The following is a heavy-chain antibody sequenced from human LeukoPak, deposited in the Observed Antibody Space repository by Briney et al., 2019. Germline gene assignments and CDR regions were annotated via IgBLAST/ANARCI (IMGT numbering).Heavy chain of an antibody. CDR1: GFTFSSYA. V-gene: IGHV3-23*01. J-gene: IGHJ4*02. D-gene: IGHD3-10*01. Sequence: PGGSLRLSCAASGFTFSSYAMSWVRQAPGKGLEWVSAISGSGGSTYYADSVKGRFAISRDNSKNTLYLQMNSLRAEDTAVYYCAKDPSSGSYYSAGFFDYWGQGTLVTVSS. CDR3: AKDPSSGSYYSAGFFDY. CDR2: ISGSGGST.